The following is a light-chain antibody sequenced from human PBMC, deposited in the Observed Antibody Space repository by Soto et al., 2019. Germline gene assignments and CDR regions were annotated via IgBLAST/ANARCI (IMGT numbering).Light chain of an antibody. CDR3: QQRSNWPPT. Sequence: EIVLTRSPATLSLSPGERATLSCRASQSVSSYLAWYQQKPGQAPRLLIYDASNRATGIPARFSGSGSGTDFTLTISSLEPEDFAVYYCQQRSNWPPTVGGGTKVDSK. CDR1: QSVSSY. V-gene: IGKV3-11*01. CDR2: DAS. J-gene: IGKJ4*01.